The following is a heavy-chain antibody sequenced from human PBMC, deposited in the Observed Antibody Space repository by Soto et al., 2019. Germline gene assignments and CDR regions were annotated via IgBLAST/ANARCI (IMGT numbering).Heavy chain of an antibody. CDR2: ISYDGSNK. CDR3: AKPEYSSSSPLDY. Sequence: QVQLVESGGGVVQPGRSLRLSCAASGFTFSSYGMHWVRQAPGKGLEWVAVISYDGSNKYYADSVKGRFTISRDNSKNTLYLQMNSLRAEDTAVYYCAKPEYSSSSPLDYWGQGTLVTVSS. CDR1: GFTFSSYG. D-gene: IGHD6-6*01. J-gene: IGHJ4*02. V-gene: IGHV3-30*18.